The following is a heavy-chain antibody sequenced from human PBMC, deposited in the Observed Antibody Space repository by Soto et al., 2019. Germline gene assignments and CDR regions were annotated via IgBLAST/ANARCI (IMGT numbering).Heavy chain of an antibody. J-gene: IGHJ6*02. CDR2: IRSGRDT. CDR1: GVTFSNYY. CDR3: AREETAWPLAYGLDV. Sequence: GGSLRVSCAVSGVTFSNYYIHWVRQAPGKGLERVSSIRSGRDTFYADSVKGRFSISRDDATSSVSLQMNSLRGEDTAVYFCAREETAWPLAYGLDVWGQGTTVTV. V-gene: IGHV3-21*01. D-gene: IGHD2-21*02.